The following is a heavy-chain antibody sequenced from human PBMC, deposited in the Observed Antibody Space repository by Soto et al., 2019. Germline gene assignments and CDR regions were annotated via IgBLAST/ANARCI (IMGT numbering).Heavy chain of an antibody. D-gene: IGHD2-2*01. Sequence: GGSLRLSCAASGFTFSSYAMSWVRQAPGKGLEWVSAISGSGGSTYYADSVKGRFTISRDNSKNTLYLQMNSLRAEDTAVYYCARGPKFVVVPAAADYLICGMDVWGQGTTVTVSS. CDR1: GFTFSSYA. J-gene: IGHJ6*02. CDR3: ARGPKFVVVPAAADYLICGMDV. CDR2: ISGSGGST. V-gene: IGHV3-23*01.